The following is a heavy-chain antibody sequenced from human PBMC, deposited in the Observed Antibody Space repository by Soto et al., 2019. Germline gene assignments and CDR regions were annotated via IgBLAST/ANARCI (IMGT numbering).Heavy chain of an antibody. J-gene: IGHJ6*02. CDR2: TYYRCKWYN. Sequence: SEAPSPTCACSGYSVSSNSAALNWITQSPSRGLEWLGRTYYRCKWYNHYEESVNSRRTLNPDTSKNQTSLQLNSVTPEDAAVYYCAIDLSSWYVQGYYYYGMDVWGQGTTVTVSS. V-gene: IGHV6-1*01. D-gene: IGHD6-13*01. CDR3: AIDLSSWYVQGYYYYGMDV. CDR1: GYSVSSNSAA.